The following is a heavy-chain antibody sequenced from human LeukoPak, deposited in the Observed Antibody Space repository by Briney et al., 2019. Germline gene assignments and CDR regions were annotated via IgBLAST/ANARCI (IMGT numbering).Heavy chain of an antibody. CDR1: GFTFSSYS. Sequence: GGSLRLSCAASGFTFSSYSMNWVRQAPGKGLEWVSYISSSSSTIYYADSVKGRFTISRDNAKNSLYLQMNSLRDEDTAVYYCAREPMIVVLRVDDAFDIWGQGTMVTVSS. CDR2: ISSSSSTI. J-gene: IGHJ3*02. D-gene: IGHD3-22*01. CDR3: AREPMIVVLRVDDAFDI. V-gene: IGHV3-48*02.